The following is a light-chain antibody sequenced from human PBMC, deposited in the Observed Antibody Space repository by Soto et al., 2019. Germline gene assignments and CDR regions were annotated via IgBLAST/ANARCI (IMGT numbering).Light chain of an antibody. Sequence: DIVLTQSPGSLSLSPGERATLSCRASQSVSSGYLAWYQQKPGQAPRLLIYGASTRATGIPDRFRGSGSGTDFTLTISRLEPEDFATYYCQQSYSTPRFTFGPGTKVDIK. CDR1: QSVSSGY. V-gene: IGKV3-20*01. J-gene: IGKJ3*01. CDR3: QQSYSTPRFT. CDR2: GAS.